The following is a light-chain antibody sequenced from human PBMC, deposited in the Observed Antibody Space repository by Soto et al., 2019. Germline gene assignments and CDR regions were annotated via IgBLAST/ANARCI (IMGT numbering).Light chain of an antibody. CDR1: QSVSSN. V-gene: IGKV3-15*01. Sequence: EIVMTQSPATVSVSPGERATLSCRASQSVSSNLAWYQQKPGQAPRLLIYGASTRATGIPARFSGSGSGTEFTLTISSLQSEDFAVYYCQQYNNWPGTFGQGTKVDIK. CDR3: QQYNNWPGT. CDR2: GAS. J-gene: IGKJ1*01.